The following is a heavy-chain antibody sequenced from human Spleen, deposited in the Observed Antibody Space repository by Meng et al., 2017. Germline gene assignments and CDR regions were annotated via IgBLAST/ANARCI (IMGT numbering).Heavy chain of an antibody. CDR1: GYTFTSYT. CDR2: INTNTGNP. D-gene: IGHD2-15*01. J-gene: IGHJ4*02. V-gene: IGHV7-4-1*02. Sequence: QVQLVQTGTELKKPGAAGKGTCKASGYTFTSYTMNWVRQAPGQGLEWMGWINTNTGNPTYAQGFTGRFVFSLDTSVSTAYLQINSLKAEDTAVYYCATDGSRGSSKYWGQGTLVTVSS. CDR3: ATDGSRGSSKY.